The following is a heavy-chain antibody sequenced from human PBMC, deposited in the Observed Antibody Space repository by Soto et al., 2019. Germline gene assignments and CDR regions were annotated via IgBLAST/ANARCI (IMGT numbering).Heavy chain of an antibody. CDR2: INHSGRT. CDR1: GGSFSGYY. V-gene: IGHV4-34*01. D-gene: IGHD5-12*01. J-gene: IGHJ6*04. CDR3: ARRRGYRFGQVAYVYYCCGGAV. Sequence: QVQLQQWGAGLLTPSETLSLTCAVYGGSFSGYYLSWIRQPPGKGLEWIGEINHSGRTKYSASVKRRGTISVDTAKNQTSLKLSAVTAGDTAVYYCARRRGYRFGQVAYVYYCCGGAVCSEGTTVTVSS.